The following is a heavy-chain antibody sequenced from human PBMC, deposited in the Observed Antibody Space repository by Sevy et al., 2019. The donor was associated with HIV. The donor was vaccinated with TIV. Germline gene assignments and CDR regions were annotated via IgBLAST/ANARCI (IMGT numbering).Heavy chain of an antibody. V-gene: IGHV3-15*01. Sequence: GGSLRLSCAASGFTFSDAWMSWVRQAPGKGLEWVGHIKSKTDGGTTDYAAPVKGRFIISRDDSKNTLYLQMNSLKTEDTAVYYCTTDLGGYFDSSGPKWGQGTMVTVSS. J-gene: IGHJ3*01. CDR2: IKSKTDGGTT. CDR1: GFTFSDAW. CDR3: TTDLGGYFDSSGPK. D-gene: IGHD3-22*01.